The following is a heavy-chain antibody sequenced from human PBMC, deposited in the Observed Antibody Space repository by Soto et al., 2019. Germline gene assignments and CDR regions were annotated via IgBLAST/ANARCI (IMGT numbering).Heavy chain of an antibody. CDR2: IVPVSDEA. CDR3: ATGNYPSAPFDS. J-gene: IGHJ4*02. Sequence: SVKVSCKASGGTFRSYCIIWVRQAPGQGLEWMGGIVPVSDEANYPQKFQGRVTITADESTSTAYMEMRSLGSQDTAVYYCATGNYPSAPFDSWGQGTLVTVSS. D-gene: IGHD3-10*01. V-gene: IGHV1-69*13. CDR1: GGTFRSYC.